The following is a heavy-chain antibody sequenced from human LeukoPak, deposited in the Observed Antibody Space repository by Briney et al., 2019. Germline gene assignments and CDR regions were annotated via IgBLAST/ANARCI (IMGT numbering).Heavy chain of an antibody. D-gene: IGHD2-2*01. CDR3: ARYCGSTSCPDYYYFMDV. J-gene: IGHJ6*03. Sequence: ASVRVSCKASGYTFINYAISWVRQAPGQGLEWMGWISAYNGNTNFAQKFQGRVTMTTDTSTSTAYMELRSLRSDDTAVYDCARYCGSTSCPDYYYFMDVWGKGTTVTVSS. CDR2: ISAYNGNT. CDR1: GYTFINYA. V-gene: IGHV1-18*01.